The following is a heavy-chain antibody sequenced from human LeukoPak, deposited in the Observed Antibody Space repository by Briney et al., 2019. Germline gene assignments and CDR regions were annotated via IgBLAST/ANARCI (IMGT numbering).Heavy chain of an antibody. J-gene: IGHJ5*02. CDR3: ASSSGYDLRRWFDP. V-gene: IGHV1-69*05. CDR2: IIPIFGTA. CDR1: GGTFSSYA. Sequence: VASVKVSCKASGGTFSSYAISWVRQAPGQGLEWMGGIIPIFGTANYAQKFQGRVTITTDESTSTAYMELSSLRSEDTAVYYCASSSGYDLRRWFDPWGREPWSPSPQ. D-gene: IGHD5-12*01.